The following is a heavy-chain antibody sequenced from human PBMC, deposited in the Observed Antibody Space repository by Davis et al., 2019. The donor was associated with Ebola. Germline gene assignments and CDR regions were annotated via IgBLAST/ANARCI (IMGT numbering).Heavy chain of an antibody. Sequence: ASVKVSCKASGYRFTSYYMHWVRQAPGQGLEWMGIINPITGGTSYAQNFQVRVNMTRDTSTSTVYMELSSLRSEDTAMYYCAREGGRYYDSSGYVFDIWGQGTMVKVSS. J-gene: IGHJ3*02. D-gene: IGHD3-22*01. CDR3: AREGGRYYDSSGYVFDI. CDR1: GYRFTSYY. CDR2: INPITGGT. V-gene: IGHV1-46*01.